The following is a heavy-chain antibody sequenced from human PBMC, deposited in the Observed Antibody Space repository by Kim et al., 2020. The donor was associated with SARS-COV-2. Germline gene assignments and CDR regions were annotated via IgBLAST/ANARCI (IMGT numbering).Heavy chain of an antibody. CDR1: GYTFTSYY. CDR3: ARAGLTAAVPVAHRWAYDY. J-gene: IGHJ4*02. V-gene: IGHV1-46*01. Sequence: ASVKVSCKASGYTFTSYYVHWVRQAPGQGLEWMGIIDPNGGSTSYTQKFQGRVAMTRDTSTSTVYMELSSLRSEDTAIYYCARAGLTAAVPVAHRWAYDYWGQGTLVTVSS. CDR2: IDPNGGST. D-gene: IGHD2-21*02.